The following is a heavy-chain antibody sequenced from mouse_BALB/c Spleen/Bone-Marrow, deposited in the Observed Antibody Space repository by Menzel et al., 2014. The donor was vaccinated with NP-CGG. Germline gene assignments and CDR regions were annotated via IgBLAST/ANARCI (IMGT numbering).Heavy chain of an antibody. CDR3: TLAYFGQGDWFFDV. CDR2: IYPGNSDT. Sequence: DVQLVESGTVLARPRASVKMSCKASDYTFTSYRMHWLKQRPGQGLEWIGAIYPGNSDTSYNQKFKGKAELTAVTSTSTAYMDLSSLTNEDSAVYYCTLAYFGQGDWFFDVWGAGTTVTVSS. V-gene: IGHV1-5*01. CDR1: DYTFTSYR. D-gene: IGHD2-10*01. J-gene: IGHJ1*01.